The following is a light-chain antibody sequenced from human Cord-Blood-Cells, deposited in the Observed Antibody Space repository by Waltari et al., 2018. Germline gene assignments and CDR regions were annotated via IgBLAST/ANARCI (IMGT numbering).Light chain of an antibody. Sequence: QSVLPQPPSPSGTPGQRVTLSSSGRSSNIGSNTVHWYQQLPGTAPKLLIYSKNQRPSGVPDRFSGSKSGTSASLAISGLQSEDEADYYCAAWDDSLNGPVFGGGTKLTVL. CDR2: SKN. J-gene: IGLJ2*01. CDR1: SSNIGSNT. CDR3: AAWDDSLNGPV. V-gene: IGLV1-44*01.